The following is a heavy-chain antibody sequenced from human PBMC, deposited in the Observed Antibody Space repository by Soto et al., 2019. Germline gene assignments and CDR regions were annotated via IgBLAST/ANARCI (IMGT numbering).Heavy chain of an antibody. D-gene: IGHD2-15*01. CDR2: ISAYNGNT. V-gene: IGHV1-18*01. CDR3: ARVDCSGGSCYVNWFDP. J-gene: IGHJ5*02. Sequence: ASAKVSCKASGYTFTSYGISWVRQAPGQGLEWMGWISAYNGNTNYAQKLQGRVTMTTDTSTSTAYMELRSLRSDDTAVYYCARVDCSGGSCYVNWFDPWGQGTLVTVSS. CDR1: GYTFTSYG.